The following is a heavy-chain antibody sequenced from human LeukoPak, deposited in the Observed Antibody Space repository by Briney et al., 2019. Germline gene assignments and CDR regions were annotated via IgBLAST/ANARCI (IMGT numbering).Heavy chain of an antibody. V-gene: IGHV4-61*02. Sequence: SETLSLTCTVSGGSISSGSYYWSWIRQPAGKGLEWIGRIYTSGSTNYNPSLKSRVTISVDTSKNQFSLKLSSVTAADTAVYYCAREAEDTAMVNLRYYYMDVWGKGTTVTVSS. CDR3: AREAEDTAMVNLRYYYMDV. D-gene: IGHD5-18*01. CDR1: GGSISSGSYY. CDR2: IYTSGST. J-gene: IGHJ6*03.